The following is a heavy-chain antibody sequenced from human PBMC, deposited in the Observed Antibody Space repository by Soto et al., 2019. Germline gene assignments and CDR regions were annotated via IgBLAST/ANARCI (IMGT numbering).Heavy chain of an antibody. D-gene: IGHD5-12*01. Sequence: PGGSLRLSCAASGFTFSSYSMNWVRQAPGKGLEWVSYISSSSSTIYYADSVKGRFTISRDNAKNSLYLQMNSLRDEDTAVYYCVKDQGGYSGYVFDYWGQGTLVTVSS. CDR2: ISSSSSTI. CDR1: GFTFSSYS. CDR3: VKDQGGYSGYVFDY. J-gene: IGHJ4*02. V-gene: IGHV3-48*02.